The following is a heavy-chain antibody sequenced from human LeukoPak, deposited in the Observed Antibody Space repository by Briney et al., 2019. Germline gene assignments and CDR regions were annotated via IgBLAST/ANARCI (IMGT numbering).Heavy chain of an antibody. V-gene: IGHV3-33*08. J-gene: IGHJ4*02. CDR3: AREHVAVTGAFDL. CDR1: GFTFSDYA. Sequence: GGSLRLSCAASGFTFSDYAMSWVRQPPGKGLEWVAVIWYDGSNNYNADSVKGRSTISRDNSNNTLYLQMNITRADTTAVYFCAREHVAVTGAFDLWGGGTGVSV. CDR2: IWYDGSNN. D-gene: IGHD6-19*01.